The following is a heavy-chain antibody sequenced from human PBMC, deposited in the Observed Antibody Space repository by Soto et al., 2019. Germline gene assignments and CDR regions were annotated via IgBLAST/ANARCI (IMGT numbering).Heavy chain of an antibody. CDR1: GFIFSTYG. CDR3: AKDTATAITSYYFYGMDV. D-gene: IGHD5-12*01. CDR2: ISYDGRNK. Sequence: QMLLVESGGGVVQPGRSLRVSCEASGFIFSTYGMHWVRQAPGKGLEWVAVISYDGRNKYYADSVRGRFTISRDNSKNTLHLRMNSLRGEDTAVYYCAKDTATAITSYYFYGMDVWGQGTTVTVSS. V-gene: IGHV3-30*18. J-gene: IGHJ6*02.